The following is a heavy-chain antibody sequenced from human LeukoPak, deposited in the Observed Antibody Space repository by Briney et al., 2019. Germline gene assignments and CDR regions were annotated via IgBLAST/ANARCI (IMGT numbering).Heavy chain of an antibody. CDR1: GGSISSYY. J-gene: IGHJ3*02. CDR2: IYYSGST. V-gene: IGHV4-59*01. CDR3: ARELDDAFDI. D-gene: IGHD1-1*01. Sequence: SETLSLXCTVSGGSISSYYWSWIRQPPGKGLEWIGYIYYSGSTNYNPSLKSRVTISVDTSKNQFSLKLSSVTAADTAVYYCARELDDAFDIWGQGTMVTVSS.